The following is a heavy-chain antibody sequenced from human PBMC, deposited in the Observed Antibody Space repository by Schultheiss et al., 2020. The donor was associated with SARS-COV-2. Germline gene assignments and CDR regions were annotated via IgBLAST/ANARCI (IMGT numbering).Heavy chain of an antibody. CDR1: GFTFSSYA. D-gene: IGHD4-23*01. CDR3: AKGGYGGNSRDAFDI. V-gene: IGHV3-43D*04. CDR2: ISWDGGST. J-gene: IGHJ3*02. Sequence: GGSLRLSCSASGFTFSSYAMHWVRQAPGKGLEWVSLISWDGGSTYYADSVKGRFTISRDNSKNSLYLQMNSLRAEDTALYYCAKGGYGGNSRDAFDIWGQGTMVTVSS.